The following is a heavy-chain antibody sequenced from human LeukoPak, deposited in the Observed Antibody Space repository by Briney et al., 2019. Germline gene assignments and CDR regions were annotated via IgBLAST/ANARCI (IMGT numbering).Heavy chain of an antibody. CDR2: INPNSGGT. CDR1: GYTFTGYY. D-gene: IGHD3-22*01. Sequence: ASVKVSCKASGYTFTGYYMHWVRQAPGQGLEWMGWINPNSGGTNYAQKFQGRVTMTRDTSISTAYMELSRLRSDDTAVYYCAREYQYYYDSSGYSYFDHLDYWAREPWSPSPQ. V-gene: IGHV1-2*02. CDR3: AREYQYYYDSSGYSYFDHLDY. J-gene: IGHJ4*02.